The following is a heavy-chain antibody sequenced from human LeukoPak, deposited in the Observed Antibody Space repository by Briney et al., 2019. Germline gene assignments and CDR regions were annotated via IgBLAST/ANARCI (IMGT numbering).Heavy chain of an antibody. D-gene: IGHD6-19*01. CDR3: TKGRSGFNMDLDS. J-gene: IGHJ4*02. CDR2: MSGKSGRT. V-gene: IGHV3-23*01. Sequence: PGGSLRLSCVASGFTFSNYDMTWVRQAPGKGLEWVSSMSGKSGRTYYAHSVQGRFTISRDVSKNTLYLQMNSLRAEDTAVYYCTKGRSGFNMDLDSWGQGTVVTVSS. CDR1: GFTFSNYD.